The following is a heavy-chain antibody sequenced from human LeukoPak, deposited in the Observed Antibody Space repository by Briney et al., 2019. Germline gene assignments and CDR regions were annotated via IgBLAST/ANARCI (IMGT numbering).Heavy chain of an antibody. CDR2: IYTSGST. D-gene: IGHD3-9*01. CDR1: GGSMSSYY. CDR3: ARTGYYASSYCYFYL. J-gene: IGHJ2*01. Sequence: SDTLSLTLTVSGGSMSSYYGSWVRQPAGKGLEWIGRIYTSGSTNYNPSLKSRVTMSVDTSKNQFSLKLSSVTAADTAVYYCARTGYYASSYCYFYLWRRGTLVTVSS. V-gene: IGHV4-4*07.